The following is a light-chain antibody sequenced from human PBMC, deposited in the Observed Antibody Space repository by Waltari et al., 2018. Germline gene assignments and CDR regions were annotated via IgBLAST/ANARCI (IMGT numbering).Light chain of an antibody. V-gene: IGLV1-51*01. CDR1: SPNIGKNF. CDR2: DTN. CDR3: GTWDSGLSVSVV. Sequence: QSVLTQPPSVSAAPGQKVTISCSGSSPNIGKNFVSWYQQFPGTAPKLLIYDTNKRPSGIPDRFSVSKSGTSATLDITGLQTGDEADYYCGTWDSGLSVSVVFGGGTKLTVL. J-gene: IGLJ2*01.